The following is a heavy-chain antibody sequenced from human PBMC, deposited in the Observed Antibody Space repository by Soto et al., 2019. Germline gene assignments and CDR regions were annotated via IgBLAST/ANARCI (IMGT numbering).Heavy chain of an antibody. V-gene: IGHV4-59*01. CDR2: IYYSGST. CDR1: GGSFSGNY. J-gene: IGHJ4*02. D-gene: IGHD6-19*01. Sequence: PSETLSLTCAVYGGSFSGNYWIWIRQPPGKGLEWIGYIYYSGSTNYNPSLKSRVTISVDTSKNQFSLKLSSVTAADTAVYYCARDHRVSGWYYFDYWGQGTLVTVSS. CDR3: ARDHRVSGWYYFDY.